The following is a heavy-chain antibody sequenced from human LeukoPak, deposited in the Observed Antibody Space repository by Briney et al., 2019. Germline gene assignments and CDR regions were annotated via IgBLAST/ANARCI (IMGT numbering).Heavy chain of an antibody. CDR1: GYTFTGYY. CDR3: ARAREGNYGDYDWFDY. V-gene: IGHV1-2*02. Sequence: ASVKVSCKASGYTFTGYYMHWVRQAPGQGLEWMGWINPNSGGTNYAQKFQGRVTMTRDTSISTAYMELSRLRSDDTAVYYCARAREGNYGDYDWFDYWGQGTLVTVSS. J-gene: IGHJ4*02. D-gene: IGHD4-17*01. CDR2: INPNSGGT.